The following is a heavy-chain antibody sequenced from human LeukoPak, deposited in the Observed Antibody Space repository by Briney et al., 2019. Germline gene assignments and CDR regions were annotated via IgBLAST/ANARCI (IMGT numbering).Heavy chain of an antibody. D-gene: IGHD3-22*01. CDR3: ARGSDYDSSGYPFDY. CDR2: INHSGST. CDR1: GGSFSGYY. V-gene: IGHV4-34*01. J-gene: IGHJ4*02. Sequence: PSETLSLTCAVYGGSFSGYYWSWIRQPPGKGLEWIGEINHSGSTNYNPSLKSRVTISVDTSKHQFSLKLSSVTAADTAVYYCARGSDYDSSGYPFDYWGQGTLVTVSS.